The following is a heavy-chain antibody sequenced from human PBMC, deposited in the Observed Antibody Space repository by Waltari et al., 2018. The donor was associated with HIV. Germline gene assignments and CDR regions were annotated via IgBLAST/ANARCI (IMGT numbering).Heavy chain of an antibody. CDR2: INPDSGGT. J-gene: IGHJ6*02. Sequence: QVQLVQSGAEVKKPGASVKVSCKASGYTFTGSHIHWVRQAPGLGLEWMGWINPDSGGTNYAQRFQGRVTMTRDTSLSTTYIELSSLRSDDTAVYYCAREEVRKTYRWGMITFASPSSGMDVWGQGTTVTVSS. D-gene: IGHD3-16*01. CDR1: GYTFTGSH. V-gene: IGHV1-2*02. CDR3: AREEVRKTYRWGMITFASPSSGMDV.